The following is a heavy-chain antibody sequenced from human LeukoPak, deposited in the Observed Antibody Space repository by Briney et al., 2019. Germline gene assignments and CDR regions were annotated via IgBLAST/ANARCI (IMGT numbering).Heavy chain of an antibody. CDR3: ARDPPYYDSSGYYYDY. Sequence: PGGSLRHSCAASGFTFSTYSMNWVRQAPGKGLEWVSSISGSSIYIYYADSVKGRFTISRDNAKNSLYLQMNSLRAEDTAVYYCARDPPYYDSSGYYYDYWGQGTLVTVSS. J-gene: IGHJ4*02. CDR2: ISGSSIYI. V-gene: IGHV3-21*01. D-gene: IGHD3-22*01. CDR1: GFTFSTYS.